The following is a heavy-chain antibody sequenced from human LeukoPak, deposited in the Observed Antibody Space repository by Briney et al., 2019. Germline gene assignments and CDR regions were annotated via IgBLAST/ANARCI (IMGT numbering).Heavy chain of an antibody. CDR3: AKEKGIYCSSIDCSPGMDV. D-gene: IGHD2-2*01. CDR1: GFTFTIYT. V-gene: IGHV3-21*01. J-gene: IGHJ6*02. CDR2: ISSTGNNI. Sequence: GGSLRLSCAASGFTFTIYTMNWVRQAPGGGLEWVSSISSTGNNIYYADSVKGRFTISRDNAKVSLYLEMNSLRAEDTAVYYCAKEKGIYCSSIDCSPGMDVWGQGTTVTVSS.